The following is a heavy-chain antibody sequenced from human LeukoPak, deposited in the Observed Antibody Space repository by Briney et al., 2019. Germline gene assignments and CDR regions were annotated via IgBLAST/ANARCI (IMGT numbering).Heavy chain of an antibody. V-gene: IGHV3-21*01. CDR2: ISSSSSYI. J-gene: IGHJ4*02. D-gene: IGHD6-13*01. CDR1: GFTFSSYS. CDR3: ARDDSSWYYFDY. Sequence: GGSLRLSCAASGFTFSSYSMNWVRQAPGKGLEWVSSISSSSSYIYYADSVKGRFTISRDSAKNSLYLQMNSLRAEDTAVYYCARDDSSWYYFDYWGQGTLVTVSS.